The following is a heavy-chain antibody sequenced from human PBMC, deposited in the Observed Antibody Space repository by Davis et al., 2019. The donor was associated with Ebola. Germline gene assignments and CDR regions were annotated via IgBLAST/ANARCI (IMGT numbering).Heavy chain of an antibody. J-gene: IGHJ4*02. CDR2: ISAYNGNT. D-gene: IGHD1-26*01. V-gene: IGHV1-18*01. CDR3: ARDRMPSIVVAKEGFDY. CDR1: GYTFTSYG. Sequence: AASVKVSCKASGYTFTSYGISWVRQAPGQGLEWMGWISAYNGNTNYAQKLQGRVTMTTDTSTSTAYMELRSLRSDDTAVYYCARDRMPSIVVAKEGFDYWGQGTLVTVSS.